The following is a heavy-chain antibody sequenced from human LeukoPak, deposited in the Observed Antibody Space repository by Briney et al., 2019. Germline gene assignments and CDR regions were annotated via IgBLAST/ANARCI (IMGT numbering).Heavy chain of an antibody. Sequence: SVKVSCKASGGTFSSYAISWVRQAPGQGLEWMGRIIPIFGTANYAQKFQSSVTITTDESTSTAYMELSSLRSEDTAVYYCARGTSRYYDSSGYLDWGQGTLVTVSS. D-gene: IGHD3-22*01. CDR2: IIPIFGTA. V-gene: IGHV1-69*05. J-gene: IGHJ4*02. CDR3: ARGTSRYYDSSGYLD. CDR1: GGTFSSYA.